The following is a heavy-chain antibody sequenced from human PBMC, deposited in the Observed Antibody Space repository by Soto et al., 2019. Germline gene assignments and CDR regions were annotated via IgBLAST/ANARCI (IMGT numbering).Heavy chain of an antibody. CDR2: ISAYNGNT. CDR1: GYTFTSYG. V-gene: IGHV1-18*01. D-gene: IGHD1-20*01. CDR3: AREVTGTVWYYYGMDV. J-gene: IGHJ6*02. Sequence: ASVKVSCKASGYTFTSYGISWVRQAPGQGLEWMGWISAYNGNTNYAQKLQGRVTMTTDTSTSTAYMELSSLRSDDTDVYYCAREVTGTVWYYYGMDVWGQGTTVTVSS.